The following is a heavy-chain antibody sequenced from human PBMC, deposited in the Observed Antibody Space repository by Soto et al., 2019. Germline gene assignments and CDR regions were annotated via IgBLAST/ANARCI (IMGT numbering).Heavy chain of an antibody. V-gene: IGHV3-21*01. Sequence: EVQLVESGGGLVRPGGSLRLSCAASGFTFSRYSMNWVRQAPGKGLEWVSSISSPTNYIYYADSMKGRFTVSRDNAKNSVYLDMNRLRAEDTGVYYCARGSEDLTSNFDYWGQGTLVTVSS. J-gene: IGHJ4*02. CDR1: GFTFSRYS. CDR2: ISSPTNYI. CDR3: ARGSEDLTSNFDY.